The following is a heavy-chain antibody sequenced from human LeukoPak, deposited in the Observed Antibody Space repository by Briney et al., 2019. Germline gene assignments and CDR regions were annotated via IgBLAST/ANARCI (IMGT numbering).Heavy chain of an antibody. CDR1: GYTFTNYG. Sequence: ASVKVSCKASGYTFTNYGNSWVRQAPGQGLEWMGWISAYNGNTNYAQKLQGRVTMTRDMSTSTDYMELSSLRSEDTAVYYCARDNSVEDTAWWFDPWGQGTLVTVSS. J-gene: IGHJ5*02. V-gene: IGHV1-18*01. CDR2: ISAYNGNT. CDR3: ARDNSVEDTAWWFDP. D-gene: IGHD4-23*01.